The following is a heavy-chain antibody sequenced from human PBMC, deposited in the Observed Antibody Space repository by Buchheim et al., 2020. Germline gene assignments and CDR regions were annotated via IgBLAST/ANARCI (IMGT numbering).Heavy chain of an antibody. Sequence: EVQLLESGGGLVQPGGSLRLSCAASGFTFSSYAMSWVRQAPGKGLEWVSAISGSGGSTYYADSVKGRFTISRDNSKNTLDLQMNSLRAEDTAVYYCAKDYAQSGYGDYVAYYFDYWGQGTL. CDR3: AKDYAQSGYGDYVAYYFDY. J-gene: IGHJ4*02. CDR1: GFTFSSYA. CDR2: ISGSGGST. V-gene: IGHV3-23*01. D-gene: IGHD4-17*01.